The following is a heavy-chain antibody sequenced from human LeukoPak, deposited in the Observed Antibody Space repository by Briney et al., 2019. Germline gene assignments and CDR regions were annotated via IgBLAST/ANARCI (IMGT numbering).Heavy chain of an antibody. Sequence: SETLSLTCAVYGGSFSGYYWSWIRQPPGKGLEWIGEINHSGSTNYNPSLKSRVTISVDTSKNQFSLKLSSVTAADTAVYYCAREIAARPAFDIWGQGTMVTVSS. J-gene: IGHJ3*02. V-gene: IGHV4-34*01. CDR3: AREIAARPAFDI. D-gene: IGHD6-6*01. CDR2: INHSGST. CDR1: GGSFSGYY.